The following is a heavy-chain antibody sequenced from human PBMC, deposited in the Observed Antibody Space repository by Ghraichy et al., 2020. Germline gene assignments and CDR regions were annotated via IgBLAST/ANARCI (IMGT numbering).Heavy chain of an antibody. CDR1: GGSIAASQYY. J-gene: IGHJ4*02. Sequence: SETLSLTCSVSGGSIAASQYYWGWLRQPPGKGLEWIGHIYHRGTTYYNPSLMSRLTISLDTSKNQFSLHLASVTAADTSMYYCARLTTFAYGDYCDNRGQGVLVTISS. V-gene: IGHV4-39*01. CDR3: ARLTTFAYGDYCDN. CDR2: IYHRGTT. D-gene: IGHD4-17*01.